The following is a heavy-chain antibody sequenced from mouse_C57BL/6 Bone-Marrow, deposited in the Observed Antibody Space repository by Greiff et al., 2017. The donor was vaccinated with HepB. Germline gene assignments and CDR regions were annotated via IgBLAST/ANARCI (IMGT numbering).Heavy chain of an antibody. V-gene: IGHV1-81*01. Sequence: QVQLQQSGAELARPGASVKLSCKASGYTFTSYGISWVKQRPGQGLEWIGEIYPRSGNTYYNEKFKGKATLTADTSSSTAYMELRSLTSEDSAVYFCARPLRYARDYWGQGTSVTVSS. CDR2: IYPRSGNT. J-gene: IGHJ4*01. CDR1: GYTFTSYG. D-gene: IGHD6-1*01. CDR3: ARPLRYARDY.